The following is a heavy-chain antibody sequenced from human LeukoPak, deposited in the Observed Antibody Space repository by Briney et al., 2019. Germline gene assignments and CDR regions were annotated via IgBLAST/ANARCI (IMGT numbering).Heavy chain of an antibody. D-gene: IGHD2-21*02. CDR1: GFTFSSYT. CDR3: AKQRVTVSYYGMDV. Sequence: PGGSLRLSCAASGFTFSSYTMTWVRQAPGKGLEWVSSTSSTSSYIYYADSMKGRFTISRDNSKNTLYLQMNSLRAEDTAVYYCAKQRVTVSYYGMDVWGQGTTVTVSS. J-gene: IGHJ6*02. V-gene: IGHV3-21*04. CDR2: TSSTSSYI.